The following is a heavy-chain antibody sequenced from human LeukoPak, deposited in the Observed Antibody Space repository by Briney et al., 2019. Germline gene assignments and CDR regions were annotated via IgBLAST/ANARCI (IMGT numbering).Heavy chain of an antibody. V-gene: IGHV3-21*01. CDR3: ARVGSGWLAYY. J-gene: IGHJ4*02. Sequence: GGSLRLSCAASGFTFSSYSMNWVRQAPGKGLEWVSSISSSTNYIYYADSVKGRFTISRGNAKNSLYLQMNSLRAEDTAVYYCARVGSGWLAYYWGQGTLVTVSS. CDR2: ISSSTNYI. D-gene: IGHD6-19*01. CDR1: GFTFSSYS.